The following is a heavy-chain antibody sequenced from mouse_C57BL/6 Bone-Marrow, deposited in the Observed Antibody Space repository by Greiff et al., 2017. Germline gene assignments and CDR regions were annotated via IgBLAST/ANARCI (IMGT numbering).Heavy chain of an antibody. Sequence: VMLVESGPGLVAPSPSLSITFTVSGFSLTSYGVDWVRQPPGKGLEWLGVIWGGGSTHYNSALMFRLSTSKDTSKSQVFLKMNSLQTDDTAMYYCAKHQVGGFAYWGQGTLVTVSA. CDR1: GFSLTSYG. CDR3: AKHQVGGFAY. V-gene: IGHV2-9*01. D-gene: IGHD1-1*02. J-gene: IGHJ3*01. CDR2: IWGGGST.